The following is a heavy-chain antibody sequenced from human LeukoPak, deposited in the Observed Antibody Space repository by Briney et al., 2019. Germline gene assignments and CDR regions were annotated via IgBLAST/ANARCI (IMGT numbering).Heavy chain of an antibody. D-gene: IGHD2-2*03. CDR2: ISSSSSTI. CDR1: GFTFSSYS. CDR3: ARVDIVVVPAVMGAYYYYYMDV. V-gene: IGHV3-48*01. Sequence: SGGSLRLSCAASGFTFSSYSMNWVRQAPGKGLEWGSYISSSSSTIYYADSVKGRFTISIDNAKNSLYLQMNSLRAEDTAVYYCARVDIVVVPAVMGAYYYYYMDVWGKGTTVTVSS. J-gene: IGHJ6*03.